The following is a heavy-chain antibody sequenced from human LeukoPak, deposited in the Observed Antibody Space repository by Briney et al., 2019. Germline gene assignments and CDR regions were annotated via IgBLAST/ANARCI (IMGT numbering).Heavy chain of an antibody. CDR1: GFSFSTYG. Sequence: QLGGSLRLSCAASGFSFSTYGMHWVRQAPGKGLEWVALIWNAGTNTYYADSVKGRFTISRDNSKNTLYLQMNSLRAEDTAVYYCAGDTPPGGDYYSHYWGQGTLVIVSS. D-gene: IGHD3-16*01. V-gene: IGHV3-33*01. J-gene: IGHJ4*02. CDR2: IWNAGTNT. CDR3: AGDTPPGGDYYSHY.